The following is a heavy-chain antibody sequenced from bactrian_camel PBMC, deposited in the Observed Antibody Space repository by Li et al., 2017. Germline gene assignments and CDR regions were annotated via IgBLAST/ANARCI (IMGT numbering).Heavy chain of an antibody. J-gene: IGHJ4*01. CDR3: ASYADRIPRRLEGQYCSTDSPDFQH. CDR2: IAMDDSI. V-gene: IGHV3S67*01. CDR1: GFSYNTWC. D-gene: IGHD3*01. Sequence: DVQLVESGGGSVKPGESLRLSCAVEKPTLRTHGFSYNTWCMGWSRQSPGKEREGVASIAMDDSIMYADSVKGRFTISREHANNTLYLQMNTLKSEGSAINYCASYADRIPRRLEGQYCSTDSPDFQHWGKGTQVTVS.